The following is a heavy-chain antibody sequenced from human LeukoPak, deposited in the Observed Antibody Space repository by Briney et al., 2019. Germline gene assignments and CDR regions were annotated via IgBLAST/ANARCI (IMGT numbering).Heavy chain of an antibody. J-gene: IGHJ3*02. V-gene: IGHV3-7*01. CDR1: GFTFSSYW. CDR2: IKQDGSEK. Sequence: PGGSLRLSCAASGFTFSSYWMSWVRQAPGKGLEGVANIKQDGSEKYYVDSVKGRFTISRDNAKNSLYLQMNSLRAEDTAVYYCARGTIPGIAVAGDAFDIWGQGTMVTVSS. CDR3: ARGTIPGIAVAGDAFDI. D-gene: IGHD6-19*01.